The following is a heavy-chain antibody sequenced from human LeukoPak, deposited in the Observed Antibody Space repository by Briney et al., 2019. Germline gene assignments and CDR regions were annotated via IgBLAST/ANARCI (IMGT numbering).Heavy chain of an antibody. D-gene: IGHD3-22*01. J-gene: IGHJ3*02. CDR1: GFTVSSNY. CDR2: IYSGGST. V-gene: IGHV3-53*05. Sequence: GGSLRLSCAASGFTVSSNYMSWVRQAPGKGLEWVSVIYSGGSTYYADSVKGRFTISRDNSKNTLYLQMNSLRAEDTAVYYCAREWGEGDYYDSSPPYAFDIWGQGTMVTVSS. CDR3: AREWGEGDYYDSSPPYAFDI.